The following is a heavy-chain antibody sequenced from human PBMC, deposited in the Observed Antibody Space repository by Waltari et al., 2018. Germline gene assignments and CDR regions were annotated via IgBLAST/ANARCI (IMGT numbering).Heavy chain of an antibody. D-gene: IGHD5-18*01. V-gene: IGHV1-8*01. Sequence: QVHLVQSGAEVKKPGASVQVSCKASGYTFTSYAINWVRPATGQGLEWMGWMNPNSGNKGYAQKFQGRVTMTRNTSISTAYMELSSLRSEDTAVYYCARDHIQLWSPATYGMDVWGQGTTVTVSS. CDR1: GYTFTSYA. CDR2: MNPNSGNK. CDR3: ARDHIQLWSPATYGMDV. J-gene: IGHJ6*02.